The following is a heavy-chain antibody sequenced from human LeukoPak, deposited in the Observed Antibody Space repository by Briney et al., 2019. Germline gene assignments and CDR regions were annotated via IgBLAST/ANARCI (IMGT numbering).Heavy chain of an antibody. V-gene: IGHV3-11*01. CDR2: ITSTGATI. CDR3: ERVLISGYSPLYS. J-gene: IGHJ4*02. D-gene: IGHD3-22*01. CDR1: GFTFRADS. Sequence: GGSLRLSYPPSGFTFRADSMPGTRQAPGKGLEWVSHITSTGATIYYADSVKGRFTIARDNAKNSLSLQMNSLRAEDTAVYFCERVLISGYSPLYSCGQGSLVTVSS.